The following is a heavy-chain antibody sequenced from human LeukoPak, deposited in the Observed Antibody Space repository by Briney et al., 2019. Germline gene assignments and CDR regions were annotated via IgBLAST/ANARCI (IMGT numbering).Heavy chain of an antibody. Sequence: ASVKVSCKASGYTFTSYDINWVRQATGQGLEWMGWMNPNSGNTGYAQKFQGRVTITRNTSISTAYMELSSLGSEDTAVYYCARGRSGYSGYDAFDIWGQGTMVTVSS. V-gene: IGHV1-8*03. CDR1: GYTFTSYD. D-gene: IGHD5-12*01. CDR3: ARGRSGYSGYDAFDI. CDR2: MNPNSGNT. J-gene: IGHJ3*02.